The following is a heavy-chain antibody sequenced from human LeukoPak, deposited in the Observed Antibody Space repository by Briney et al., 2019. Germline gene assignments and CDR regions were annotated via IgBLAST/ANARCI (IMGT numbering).Heavy chain of an antibody. J-gene: IGHJ4*02. CDR2: ISFDGGNK. D-gene: IGHD6-13*01. Sequence: GGSLRLSLATSGFTFSMSAVHWVRLAPGKGLDWVAVISFDGGNKFYADSVKGRFSISRDNSKNTLYLQMNSLGLDDTAVYFCARGRASIAAACFDSWGQGTLVTVSS. CDR3: ARGRASIAAACFDS. CDR1: GFTFSMSA. V-gene: IGHV3-30-3*01.